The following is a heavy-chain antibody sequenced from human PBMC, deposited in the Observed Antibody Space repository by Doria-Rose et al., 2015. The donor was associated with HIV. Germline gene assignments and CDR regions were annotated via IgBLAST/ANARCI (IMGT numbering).Heavy chain of an antibody. CDR1: GVSLSSPGMG. J-gene: IGHJ4*02. D-gene: IGHD6-13*01. CDR2: IFSDDER. V-gene: IGHV2-26*01. CDR3: ARIKSSRWYHKYYFDF. Sequence: QITLKESSPVLVKPTETLTLTCTVSGVSLSSPGMGVSWIRQPPGKALEWLANIFSDDERSYKTSLKSRLTISRGTSKSQVVLTITDMDPVDTAIYYCARIKSSRWYHKYYFDFWGQGTLVIVSA.